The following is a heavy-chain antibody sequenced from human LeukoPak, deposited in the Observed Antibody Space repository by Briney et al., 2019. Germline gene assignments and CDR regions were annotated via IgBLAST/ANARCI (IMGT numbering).Heavy chain of an antibody. Sequence: SDTLSLTCSVSGCPISRFYWSWLRQPPAKGLQWVGYIYNSGSTNYNPSLTSRVTISIDTSKNQFSLKLSSVTAADAAVYYCARESGTGWFDPWGQGTVVTVSS. J-gene: IGHJ5*02. CDR3: ARESGTGWFDP. CDR1: GCPISRFY. V-gene: IGHV4-59*01. CDR2: IYNSGST. D-gene: IGHD3-10*01.